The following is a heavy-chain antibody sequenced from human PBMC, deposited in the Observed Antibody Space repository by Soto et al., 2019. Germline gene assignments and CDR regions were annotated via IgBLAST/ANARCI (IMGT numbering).Heavy chain of an antibody. J-gene: IGHJ4*02. Sequence: QVQLQASGPGLVKPSGTMSLTCTVSGASICSTSSGDCWSWVRQPPGKGLEWIGAIHHSGNTNYNPSLTIRVTMSVDKSKNQFSLRLSSVTAEDTDVYYCAKMVGDTLVDYCGQGTLVTVSS. CDR3: AKMVGDTLVDY. CDR1: GASICSTSSGDC. CDR2: IHHSGNT. V-gene: IGHV4-4*02. D-gene: IGHD1-26*01.